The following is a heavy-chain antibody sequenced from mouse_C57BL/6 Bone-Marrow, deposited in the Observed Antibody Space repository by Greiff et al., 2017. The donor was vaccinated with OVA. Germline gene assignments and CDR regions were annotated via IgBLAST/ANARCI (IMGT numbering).Heavy chain of an antibody. J-gene: IGHJ1*03. Sequence: QVQLQQSGAELVRPGASVKLSCKASGYTFTDYYINWVKQRPGQGLEWIARIYPGSGNTYYNEKFKGKATLTAEKSSSTAYMQLSSLTSEDSAVYFCARKGPVYYGSSFWYFDVWGTGTTVTVSS. CDR1: GYTFTDYY. D-gene: IGHD1-1*01. CDR3: ARKGPVYYGSSFWYFDV. CDR2: IYPGSGNT. V-gene: IGHV1-76*01.